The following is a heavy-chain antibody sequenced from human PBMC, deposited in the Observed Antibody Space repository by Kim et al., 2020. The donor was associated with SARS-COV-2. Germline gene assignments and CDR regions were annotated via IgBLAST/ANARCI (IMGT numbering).Heavy chain of an antibody. CDR3: VRDLDYYYGSGTYYIDY. CDR1: GYTFTDYG. CDR2: ISVYNAKT. Sequence: ASVKVSCKASGYTFTDYGITWVRQAPGQGLEWMGWISVYNAKTNYAQRLQGRVTLTADTSTSTAYMELTSLRSDDTAVYYCVRDLDYYYGSGTYYIDYWG. D-gene: IGHD3-10*01. J-gene: IGHJ4*01. V-gene: IGHV1-18*01.